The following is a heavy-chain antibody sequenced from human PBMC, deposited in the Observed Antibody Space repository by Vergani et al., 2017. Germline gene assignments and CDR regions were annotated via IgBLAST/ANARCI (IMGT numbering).Heavy chain of an antibody. CDR2: IKQDGSEK. D-gene: IGHD3-3*01. CDR3: ARAHDYDFWSGYYLDY. J-gene: IGHJ4*02. Sequence: EVQLVESGGGLVQPGGSLRLSCAASGFTFSSYWMSWVRQAPGKGLEWVANIKQDGSEKYYVDSVKGRFTISRDKSKNSLYLQMNSLRAEDTAVYYCARAHDYDFWSGYYLDYWGQGTLVTVSS. CDR1: GFTFSSYW. V-gene: IGHV3-7*03.